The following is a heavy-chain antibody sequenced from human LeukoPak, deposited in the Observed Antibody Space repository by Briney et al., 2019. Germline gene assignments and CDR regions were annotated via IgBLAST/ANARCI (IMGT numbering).Heavy chain of an antibody. V-gene: IGHV3-23*01. CDR3: AKVRSGSANWALRIFDN. Sequence: GGSLRLSCAASGFTFSSYAMSWVRQAPGKGLEWVSAISGSGGSTYYADYEKGRFTISRDNSNNTLFVHMNSLRAEDTAVYYCAKVRSGSANWALRIFDNWGQGTLVTVSS. J-gene: IGHJ4*02. D-gene: IGHD1-1*01. CDR1: GFTFSSYA. CDR2: ISGSGGST.